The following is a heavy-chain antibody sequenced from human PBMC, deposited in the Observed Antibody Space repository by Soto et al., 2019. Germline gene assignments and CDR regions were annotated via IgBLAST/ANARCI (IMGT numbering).Heavy chain of an antibody. D-gene: IGHD3-22*01. Sequence: EAQLLESGGGLVQPGGSLRLSCAASGLIFSNYAMSWVRQAPGRGLEWVSTISGSGLSTYYADSVMGRFTISRDNFKNTLYLQKNSLRAEDTALYYCAKVGPIDRSGVYGGDYWGQGTLVTVSS. J-gene: IGHJ4*02. V-gene: IGHV3-23*01. CDR1: GLIFSNYA. CDR2: ISGSGLST. CDR3: AKVGPIDRSGVYGGDY.